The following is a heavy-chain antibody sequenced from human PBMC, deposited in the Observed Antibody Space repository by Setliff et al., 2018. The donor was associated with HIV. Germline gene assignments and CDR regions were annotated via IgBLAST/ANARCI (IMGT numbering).Heavy chain of an antibody. CDR2: IKLSSGGT. Sequence: ASVKVSCKASGYTFTGYFIHWVRLAPGQGLEWMGWIKLSSGGTKFAQKFLGRVTMTRNTSTNTAFMELRRLNSDDTATYFCVTSPGSFTSVDETEAGDYWGQGTLVTVSS. D-gene: IGHD6-25*01. CDR3: VTSPGSFTSVDETEAGDY. V-gene: IGHV1-2*02. CDR1: GYTFTGYF. J-gene: IGHJ4*02.